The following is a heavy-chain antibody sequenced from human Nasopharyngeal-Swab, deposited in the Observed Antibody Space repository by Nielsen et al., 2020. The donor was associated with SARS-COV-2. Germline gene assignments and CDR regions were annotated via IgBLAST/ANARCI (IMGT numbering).Heavy chain of an antibody. CDR3: AKDRDSGDDSGEYYHYYGMDV. D-gene: IGHD5-12*01. Sequence: GESLKISCAASGFTVSSNYMSWVRQAPGKGLEWVSIIYSGGSTYYADSVKGRFTISRDNSKNTLYLQMSGLRAEDTAVYYCAKDRDSGDDSGEYYHYYGMDVWGQGTSVTVS. CDR2: IYSGGST. J-gene: IGHJ6*02. CDR1: GFTVSSNY. V-gene: IGHV3-53*01.